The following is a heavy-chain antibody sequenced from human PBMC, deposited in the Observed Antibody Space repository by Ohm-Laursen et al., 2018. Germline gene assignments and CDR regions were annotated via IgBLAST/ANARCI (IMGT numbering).Heavy chain of an antibody. CDR2: ISSNGGST. V-gene: IGHV3-23*01. CDR1: GFTFNTYA. CDR3: ARDHEGFDDSGYYYRAADT. Sequence: GSLRLSCTASGFTFNTYAMSWVRQAPGKGLEWVSTISSNGGSTYYADSVKGRFTISRDNSKSTLYLQMNSLRAEDTAVYYCARDHEGFDDSGYYYRAADTWGQGTLVTVSS. J-gene: IGHJ5*02. D-gene: IGHD3-22*01.